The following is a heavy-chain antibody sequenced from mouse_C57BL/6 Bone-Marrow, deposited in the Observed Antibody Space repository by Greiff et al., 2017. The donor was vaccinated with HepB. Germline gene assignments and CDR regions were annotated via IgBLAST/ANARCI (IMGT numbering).Heavy chain of an antibody. V-gene: IGHV5-12*01. J-gene: IGHJ1*03. D-gene: IGHD1-1*01. Sequence: EVNLVESGGGLVQPGASLKLSCAASGFTFSDYYMYWVRQTPEKRLEWVAYISNGGGSTYYPDTVKGRFTIARDNAENTLYLQMSRLKTEDTAVYYCAKRDYYGSSYGYFDVWGKGTTVTVSS. CDR1: GFTFSDYY. CDR3: AKRDYYGSSYGYFDV. CDR2: ISNGGGST.